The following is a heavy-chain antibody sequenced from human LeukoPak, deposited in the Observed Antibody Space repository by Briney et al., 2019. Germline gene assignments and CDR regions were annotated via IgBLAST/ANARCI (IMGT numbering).Heavy chain of an antibody. Sequence: GGSLRLSCAASGFTFSSYSMNWVRQAPGKGLEWVSSISSSSSYIYYAASVKGRFTISRDNAKNSLYLQMNSLRAEDTAVYYCARDASSGSYYPLYFDYWGQGTLVTVSS. CDR2: ISSSSSYI. V-gene: IGHV3-21*01. D-gene: IGHD3-10*01. CDR3: ARDASSGSYYPLYFDY. J-gene: IGHJ4*02. CDR1: GFTFSSYS.